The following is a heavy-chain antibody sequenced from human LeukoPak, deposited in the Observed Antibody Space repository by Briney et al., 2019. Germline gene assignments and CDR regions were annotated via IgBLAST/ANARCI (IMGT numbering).Heavy chain of an antibody. J-gene: IGHJ4*02. CDR1: GYTLTELS. CDR2: FDPEDGET. D-gene: IGHD1-26*01. CDR3: ATGPRWGSGSYFADY. Sequence: ASVKVSCKVSGYTLTELSMHWVRQAPGKGLEWMGGFDPEDGETIYAQKFQGRVTMTEDTSTDTAYMQLNSLRSEDTAVYYCATGPRWGSGSYFADYWGQGTLVTVSS. V-gene: IGHV1-24*01.